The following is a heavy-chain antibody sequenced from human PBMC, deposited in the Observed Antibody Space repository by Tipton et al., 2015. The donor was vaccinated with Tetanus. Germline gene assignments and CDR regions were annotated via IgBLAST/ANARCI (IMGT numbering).Heavy chain of an antibody. D-gene: IGHD7-27*01. CDR1: GGSDNTLYS. V-gene: IGHV4-39*01. CDR2: IHYSGST. Sequence: LRLSCTVSGGSDNTLYSWGWIRQPPGKGLEWIGIIHYSGSTYYNPSLKSPVTISANTSRGLFSLNLSSGTAADTAVYYCARKTGDTLGGRGAFDIWGQGTMLTVSS. CDR3: ARKTGDTLGGRGAFDI. J-gene: IGHJ3*02.